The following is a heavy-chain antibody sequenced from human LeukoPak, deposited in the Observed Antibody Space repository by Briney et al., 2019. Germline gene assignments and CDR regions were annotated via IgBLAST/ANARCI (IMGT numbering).Heavy chain of an antibody. D-gene: IGHD6-6*01. J-gene: IGHJ6*03. CDR1: GGSISSYY. CDR3: ARSSSAWYYYYYMDV. V-gene: IGHV4-59*01. CDR2: IYYRGST. Sequence: SETLSLTCTVSGGSISSYYWSWIRQPPGKGLEWIGYIYYRGSTNYNPSLKSRVTISVDTSKNQFSLKLSSVTAADTAVYYCARSSSAWYYYYYMDVWGKGTTVTVSS.